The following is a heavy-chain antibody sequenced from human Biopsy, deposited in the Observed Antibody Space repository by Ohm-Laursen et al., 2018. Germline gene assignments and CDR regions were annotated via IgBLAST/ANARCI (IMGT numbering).Heavy chain of an antibody. CDR1: GYTFTNYG. CDR3: ARDRTPYYDFWSGESFDNWFDP. D-gene: IGHD3-3*01. V-gene: IGHV1-18*01. J-gene: IGHJ5*02. Sequence: GASVKVSCKASGYTFTNYGISWVRQAPGQGLEWMGWINAYNGNTNYAQKLQGRVTMTTDTSTSTAYMELRSLRSDDTALYYCARDRTPYYDFWSGESFDNWFDPWGQGTLVTVSS. CDR2: INAYNGNT.